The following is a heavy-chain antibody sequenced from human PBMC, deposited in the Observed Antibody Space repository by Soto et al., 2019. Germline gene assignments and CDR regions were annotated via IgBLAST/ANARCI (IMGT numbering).Heavy chain of an antibody. CDR3: VRAYPVESPY. D-gene: IGHD2-15*01. CDR1: GFTFSTYW. CDR2: IKEDGSVK. V-gene: IGHV3-7*01. Sequence: EVQLVESGGGLVQPGGSLRLSCAASGFTFSTYWMSWVRQAPGKGLEWVADIKEDGSVKKYVDSVKGRFTISRDNARNSVYLRMNSLRGEDTAVYYSVRAYPVESPYWGQGTLVTVSS. J-gene: IGHJ4*02.